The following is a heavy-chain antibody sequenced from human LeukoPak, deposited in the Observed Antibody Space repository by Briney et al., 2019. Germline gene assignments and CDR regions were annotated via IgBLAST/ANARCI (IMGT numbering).Heavy chain of an antibody. V-gene: IGHV4-34*01. Sequence: SETLSLTCAVYGGSFSGYYWSWIRQPPGKGLEWIGETNHSGSTNYNPSLKSRVTISVDTSKNQFSLKLSSVTAADTAVYYCARGRDSSSSWYFDLWGRGTLVTVSS. D-gene: IGHD6-6*01. J-gene: IGHJ2*01. CDR1: GGSFSGYY. CDR2: TNHSGST. CDR3: ARGRDSSSSWYFDL.